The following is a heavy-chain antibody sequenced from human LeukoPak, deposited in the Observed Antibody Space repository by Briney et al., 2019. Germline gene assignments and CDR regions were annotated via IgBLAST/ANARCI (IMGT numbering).Heavy chain of an antibody. V-gene: IGHV3-64*01. CDR1: GFTFSSYT. Sequence: GPLRLSCAASGFTFSSYTMHWVRQAPGKGLEYVSAISNNGGTTYYANSVKGRFIISRDNSKNTLYLQMGSLRVEDMAVYYCARVASSGTYGDYWGQGTLVTVSS. CDR3: ARVASSGTYGDY. J-gene: IGHJ4*02. CDR2: ISNNGGTT. D-gene: IGHD1-26*01.